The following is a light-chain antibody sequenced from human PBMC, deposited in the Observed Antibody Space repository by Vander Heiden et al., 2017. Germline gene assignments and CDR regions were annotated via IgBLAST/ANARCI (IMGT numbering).Light chain of an antibody. V-gene: IGKV1-9*01. CDR1: QGISSY. Sequence: DTLLTPPPSFLSASVGDRVTITCRASQGISSYLAWYQQKPGKAPKLLIYVASNLHTGVPSRFSGSGSGTDFTLTISSLQPEDFATYYCQQYNTYPRTFGQGTRLEIK. CDR2: VAS. CDR3: QQYNTYPRT. J-gene: IGKJ5*01.